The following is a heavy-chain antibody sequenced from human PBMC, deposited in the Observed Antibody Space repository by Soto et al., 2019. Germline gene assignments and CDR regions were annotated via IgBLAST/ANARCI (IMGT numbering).Heavy chain of an antibody. V-gene: IGHV3-48*01. Sequence: PGGSLRLSCAASGFTFSSYSMNWVRQAPGKGLEWVSYISSSNRTIYCADSVKGRFTISRDDAKNSLYLQMNSLRAEDTAVYYCAREWDGDGYNSGWFDPWGQGTLVTVSS. J-gene: IGHJ5*02. CDR1: GFTFSSYS. CDR3: AREWDGDGYNSGWFDP. CDR2: ISSSNRTI. D-gene: IGHD5-12*01.